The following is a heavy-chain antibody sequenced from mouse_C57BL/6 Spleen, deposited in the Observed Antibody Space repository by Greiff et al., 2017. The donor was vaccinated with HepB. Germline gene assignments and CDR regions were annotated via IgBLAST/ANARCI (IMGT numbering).Heavy chain of an antibody. CDR3: TRGYYGSSPYAMDY. CDR2: IDPENGDT. CDR1: GFNIKDDY. Sequence: EVKLVESGAELVRPGASVKLSCTASGFNIKDDYMHWVKQRPEQGLEWIGWIDPENGDTEYASKFQGKATITADTSSNTAYLQLSSLTSEDTAVYYCTRGYYGSSPYAMDYWGQGTSVTVSS. D-gene: IGHD1-1*01. J-gene: IGHJ4*01. V-gene: IGHV14-4*01.